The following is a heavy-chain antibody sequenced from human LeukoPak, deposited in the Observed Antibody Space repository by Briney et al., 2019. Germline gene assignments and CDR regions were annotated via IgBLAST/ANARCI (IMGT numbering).Heavy chain of an antibody. CDR2: IGGSGYST. CDR1: GFTFSTYG. J-gene: IGHJ4*02. Sequence: GGSLRLSCAASGFTFSTYGMTWVRQAPGKGLEWVSAIGGSGYSTYYADSVKGRFTISRDNSKNTLYLQMNSLRAEDTAVYYCARGEFYGDYVYYFDYWGQGTLVTVSS. V-gene: IGHV3-23*01. CDR3: ARGEFYGDYVYYFDY. D-gene: IGHD4-17*01.